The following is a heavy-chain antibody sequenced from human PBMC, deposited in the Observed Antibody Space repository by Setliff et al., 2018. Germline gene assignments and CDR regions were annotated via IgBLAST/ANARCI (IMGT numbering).Heavy chain of an antibody. Sequence: ASVKVSCKTSGYTFTNYDINWVRQATGQGLEWMGWMNPNSGNTGYAQNFQGRVSMTRNTSISTAYMEPNSLTSEDTAVYYCARNIGMGQRDYFDYWGQGTVVTVSS. D-gene: IGHD5-18*01. V-gene: IGHV1-8*02. CDR1: GYTFTNYD. CDR2: MNPNSGNT. J-gene: IGHJ4*02. CDR3: ARNIGMGQRDYFDY.